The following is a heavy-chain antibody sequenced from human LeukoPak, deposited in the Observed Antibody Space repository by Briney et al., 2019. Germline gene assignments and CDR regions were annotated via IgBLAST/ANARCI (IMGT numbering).Heavy chain of an antibody. CDR2: INHSGST. CDR1: GGSFSGYY. D-gene: IGHD3-3*01. CDR3: ARLGGDFWSGWKSYYYYYGMDV. Sequence: SETLSLTCAVYGGSFSGYYWSWIRQPPGKGLEWIGEINHSGSTNYNPSLKSRVTISVDTSKNQFSLKLSSVTAADTAVYYCARLGGDFWSGWKSYYYYYGMDVWGQGTTVTVSS. J-gene: IGHJ6*02. V-gene: IGHV4-34*01.